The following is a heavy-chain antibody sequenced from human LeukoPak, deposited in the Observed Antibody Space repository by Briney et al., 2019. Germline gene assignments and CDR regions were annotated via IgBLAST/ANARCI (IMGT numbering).Heavy chain of an antibody. V-gene: IGHV1-69*05. D-gene: IGHD3-22*01. CDR1: GGNFSSYA. Sequence: AASVKVSCKASGGNFSSYAIRWVRQAPGKGLEWMGGIIHIFGTANYAQKLQGRVTMTTDTSTSTAYMELRSLRSDDTAVYYCARHSYYDSSGRPYYVDYWGQGTLVTVSS. CDR2: IIHIFGTA. CDR3: ARHSYYDSSGRPYYVDY. J-gene: IGHJ4*02.